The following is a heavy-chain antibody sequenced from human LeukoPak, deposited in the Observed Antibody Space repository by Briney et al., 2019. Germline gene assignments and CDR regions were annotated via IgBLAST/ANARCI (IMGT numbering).Heavy chain of an antibody. CDR1: GFTFSNYA. Sequence: GGSLRLSCAASGFTFSNYAMSWVRQAPGKGLEWVSVISGSGGSTYYADSVEGRFTVSRDNSKNTLYVQMKSLRAEDTAVYYCAKDFVVVPGNVNYFDYWGQGTLVTVSS. CDR2: ISGSGGST. D-gene: IGHD2-21*02. CDR3: AKDFVVVPGNVNYFDY. V-gene: IGHV3-23*01. J-gene: IGHJ4*02.